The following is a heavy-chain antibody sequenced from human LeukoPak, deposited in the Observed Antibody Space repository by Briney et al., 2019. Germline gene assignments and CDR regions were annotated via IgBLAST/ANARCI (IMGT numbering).Heavy chain of an antibody. V-gene: IGHV3-43*02. CDR3: AKDGREGNFDWLTPDY. J-gene: IGHJ4*02. CDR2: ISGDGGST. Sequence: PGGCLRLSCAASGFTSDHYAMHWVRQAPGKGLEWVSLISGDGGSTYYADSVKGRFTISRDNSKNALYLQMNSLRTEDTALYYCAKDGREGNFDWLTPDYWGQGTLVTVSS. D-gene: IGHD3-9*01. CDR1: GFTSDHYA.